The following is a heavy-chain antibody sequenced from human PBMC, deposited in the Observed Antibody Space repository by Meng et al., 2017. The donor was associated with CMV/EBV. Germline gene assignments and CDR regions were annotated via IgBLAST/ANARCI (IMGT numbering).Heavy chain of an antibody. CDR1: GFTFSSYE. D-gene: IGHD6-19*01. CDR3: ARMVSSGYYYFDY. V-gene: IGHV3-48*03. CDR2: ISSSGSTI. Sequence: GGSLRLSCAASGFTFSSYEMNWVRQAPGKGLEWVSYISSSGSTIYYADSVKGRFTISRDNAKNSLYLQMNSLRAEDTAVYYCARMVSSGYYYFDYWGQGTLVTVSS. J-gene: IGHJ4*02.